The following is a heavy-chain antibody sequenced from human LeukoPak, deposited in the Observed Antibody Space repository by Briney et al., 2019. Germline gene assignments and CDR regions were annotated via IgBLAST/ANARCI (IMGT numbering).Heavy chain of an antibody. CDR2: IYHSGST. D-gene: IGHD3-10*01. CDR1: GYSISSGYC. Sequence: PSETLSLTCAVSGYSISSGYCWGWIRQPPGKGLEWIGSIYHSGSTYYNPSLKSRVTISVDTSKNQFSLKLSSVTAADTAVYYCARDITMVRGVIIPRWFDPWGQGTLVTVSS. CDR3: ARDITMVRGVIIPRWFDP. V-gene: IGHV4-38-2*02. J-gene: IGHJ5*02.